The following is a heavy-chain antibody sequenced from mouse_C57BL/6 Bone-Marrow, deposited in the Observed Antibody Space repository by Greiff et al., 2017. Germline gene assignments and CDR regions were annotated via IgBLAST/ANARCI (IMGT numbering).Heavy chain of an antibody. V-gene: IGHV1-64*01. CDR2: IHPNSGST. D-gene: IGHD2-4*01. Sequence: QVQLKEPGAELVKPEASVKLSCKASGYTFTSYWMHWVKQRPGQGLEWIGMIHPNSGSTNYNEKFKSKATLTVDKSSSTAYMQLSSLTSEDSAVYYCARNDSLDYWGQGTTLTVSS. CDR1: GYTFTSYW. CDR3: ARNDSLDY. J-gene: IGHJ2*01.